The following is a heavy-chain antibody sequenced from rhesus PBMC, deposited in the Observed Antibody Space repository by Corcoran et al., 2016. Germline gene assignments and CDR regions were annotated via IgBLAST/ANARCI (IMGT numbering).Heavy chain of an antibody. CDR1: GGSIRGLY. J-gene: IGHJ4*01. CDR2: IGGSIRTT. CDR3: ARFSGYYPGFDY. V-gene: IGHV4-165*02. Sequence: QVQLQESGPGLVKPSETLALTCAVSGGSIRGLYWNWIRQPPGRGLEGIGLIGGSIRTTSANASLKSRVTISPDTSKNQFSLSLTSVTAAETAVYYCARFSGYYPGFDYGGKGVLVTVSS. D-gene: IGHD3-28*01.